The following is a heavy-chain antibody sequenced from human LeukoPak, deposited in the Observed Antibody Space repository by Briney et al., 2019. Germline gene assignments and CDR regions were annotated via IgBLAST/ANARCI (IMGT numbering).Heavy chain of an antibody. J-gene: IGHJ4*02. D-gene: IGHD1-26*01. V-gene: IGHV4-39*07. CDR3: ARSRSYVGASSSFDY. CDR1: GDSFSSVTDY. CDR2: GDYSGGT. Sequence: SETLSLTCTVSGDSFSSVTDYWAWIRQPPGKGLEWIASGDYSGGTYYNPSLESRVAISADMSKNQFSLKLSSVTAADTAVYYCARSRSYVGASSSFDYWGQGTLVTVSS.